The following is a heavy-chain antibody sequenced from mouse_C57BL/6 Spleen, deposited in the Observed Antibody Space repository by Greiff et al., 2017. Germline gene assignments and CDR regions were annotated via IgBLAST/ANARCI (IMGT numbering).Heavy chain of an antibody. CDR2: IYPGDGDT. CDR1: GYAFSSYW. V-gene: IGHV1-80*01. Sequence: QVQLKESGAELVKPGASVKISCKASGYAFSSYWMNWVKQRPGKGLEWIGQIYPGDGDTNYNGKFKGKATLTADKSSSTAYMQLSSLTSEDSAVYFCARGRRPPYAMDYWGQGTSVTVSS. J-gene: IGHJ4*01. CDR3: ARGRRPPYAMDY.